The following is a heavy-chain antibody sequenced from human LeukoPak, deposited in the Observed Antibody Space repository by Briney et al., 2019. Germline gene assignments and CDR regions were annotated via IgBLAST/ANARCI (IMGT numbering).Heavy chain of an antibody. Sequence: SETLSLTCAVYGGSFSGYYWSWIRQPPGKGLEWIGEINHSGSTNYNPSLKSRVTISVDTSKNQFSLKLSSVTAADTAVYYCATTGYGDYDQNWNFDLWGRGTLVTVSS. CDR1: GGSFSGYY. J-gene: IGHJ2*01. CDR3: ATTGYGDYDQNWNFDL. D-gene: IGHD4-17*01. V-gene: IGHV4-34*01. CDR2: INHSGST.